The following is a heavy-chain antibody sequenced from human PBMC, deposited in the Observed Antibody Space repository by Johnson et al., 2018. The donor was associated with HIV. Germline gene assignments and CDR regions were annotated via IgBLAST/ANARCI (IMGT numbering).Heavy chain of an antibody. Sequence: VQLVESGGGLVQPGGSLRLSCAASGFTFSSYAMHWVRQAPGKGLEYVSAISSNGGSTYYANSVKGRFTISRDNSMNTLYLQMNRLRAEETAVYYCAKDSTYYDSGGAFDIWGQGTMVTVSA. CDR3: AKDSTYYDSGGAFDI. D-gene: IGHD3-3*01. CDR2: ISSNGGST. V-gene: IGHV3-64*01. J-gene: IGHJ3*02. CDR1: GFTFSSYA.